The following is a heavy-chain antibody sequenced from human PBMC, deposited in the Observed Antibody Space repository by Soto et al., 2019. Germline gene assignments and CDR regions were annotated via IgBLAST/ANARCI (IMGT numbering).Heavy chain of an antibody. CDR3: ARRIAADSNWFDP. J-gene: IGHJ5*02. D-gene: IGHD6-13*01. CDR1: GGSISSSSYY. V-gene: IGHV4-39*07. Sequence: SETLSLTCTVSGGSISSSSYYWGWIRQPPGKGLEWIGSIYYSGSTYYNPSLKSRVTISVDTSKNQFSLRLSSVTAADTAVYYCARRIAADSNWFDPWGQGTLVSVSS. CDR2: IYYSGST.